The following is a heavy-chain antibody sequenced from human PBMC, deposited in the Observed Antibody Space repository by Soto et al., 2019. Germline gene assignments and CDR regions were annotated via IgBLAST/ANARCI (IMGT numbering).Heavy chain of an antibody. D-gene: IGHD6-19*01. J-gene: IGHJ4*02. CDR2: IIPIFGTA. Sequence: SVKVSCKASGGTFSSYAISWVRQAPGQGLEWMGGIIPIFGTANYAQKFQGRVTITADESTSTAYMELSSLRSEDTAVYYCARSGRALDIAVAADYWGQRTLVTVSS. V-gene: IGHV1-69*13. CDR1: GGTFSSYA. CDR3: ARSGRALDIAVAADY.